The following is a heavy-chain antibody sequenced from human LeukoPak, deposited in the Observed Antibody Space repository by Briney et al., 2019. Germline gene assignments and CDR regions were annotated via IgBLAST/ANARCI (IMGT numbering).Heavy chain of an antibody. CDR3: ATDYGGNFLFDY. CDR2: FDPEDGET. Sequence: VFDPEDGETIYAQKFQGRVTMTEDTSTDTAYMELSSLRSEDTAVYYCATDYGGNFLFDYWGQGTLVTVSS. J-gene: IGHJ4*02. V-gene: IGHV1-24*01. D-gene: IGHD4-23*01.